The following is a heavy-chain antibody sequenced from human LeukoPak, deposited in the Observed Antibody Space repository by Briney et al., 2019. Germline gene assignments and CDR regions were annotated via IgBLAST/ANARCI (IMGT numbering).Heavy chain of an antibody. CDR3: TRGDSSSKIDY. CDR1: GFTFNSCW. V-gene: IGHV3-7*01. Sequence: QPGGSLRLSCAASGFTFNSCWMSWVRQAPGKGLEWTANINEDGSEKHYVDSVEGRFTISRDYAKNSLYLQMNSLRVEDTALYYCTRGDSSSKIDYWGQGILVIVSS. J-gene: IGHJ4*02. D-gene: IGHD6-6*01. CDR2: INEDGSEK.